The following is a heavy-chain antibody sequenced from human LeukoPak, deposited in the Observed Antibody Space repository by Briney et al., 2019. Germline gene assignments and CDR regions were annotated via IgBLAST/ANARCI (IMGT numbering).Heavy chain of an antibody. CDR3: ARDQDYYDSSGYYYFDY. V-gene: IGHV1-46*01. J-gene: IGHJ4*02. D-gene: IGHD3-22*01. CDR2: INPSGGST. CDR1: GYTFTSYY. Sequence: ASVKVSCKASGYTFTSYYMHWVRQAPGQGLEWMGIINPSGGSTSYAQKFQGRVTMTRDTSTSTVYMELSSLRSEDTAVYYCARDQDYYDSSGYYYFDYWGQGTLVTVSS.